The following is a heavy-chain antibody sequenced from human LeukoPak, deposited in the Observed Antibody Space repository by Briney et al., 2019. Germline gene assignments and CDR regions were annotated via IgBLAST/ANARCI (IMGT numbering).Heavy chain of an antibody. CDR1: GFTFSSYA. CDR2: ISSNGGST. CDR3: ARMTLYGSGTVD. Sequence: HAGGSLRLSCAASGFTFSSYAMHWVRQAPGKGLEYVSGISSNGGSTYYAGSVKGRFTISRDNSKNTVNLQMGSLRIEDTAVYHCARMTLYGSGTVDWGQGILVTVSS. D-gene: IGHD3-10*01. V-gene: IGHV3-64*02. J-gene: IGHJ4*02.